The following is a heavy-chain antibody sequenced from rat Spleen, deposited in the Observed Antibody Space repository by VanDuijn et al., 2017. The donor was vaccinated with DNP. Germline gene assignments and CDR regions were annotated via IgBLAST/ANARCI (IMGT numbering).Heavy chain of an antibody. V-gene: IGHV5S13*01. CDR1: GFTFNNYG. D-gene: IGHD1-11*01. Sequence: EVQLVESGGGLVQPGKSLQLSCIASGFTFNNYGLAWVRQAPRGGLEWVASISPSGTNTYYRDSVKGRFTVSRDNAESTLFLQMDSLRSEDTATYYCTTFEGRNAWGQGTSVTVSS. CDR2: ISPSGTNT. J-gene: IGHJ4*01. CDR3: TTFEGRNA.